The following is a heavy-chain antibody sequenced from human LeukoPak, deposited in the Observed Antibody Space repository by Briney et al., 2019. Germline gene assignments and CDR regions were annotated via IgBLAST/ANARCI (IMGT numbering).Heavy chain of an antibody. V-gene: IGHV3-33*01. CDR2: IWYDGSNK. Sequence: GRSLRLSCAASGFTFSSYGMHWVRQAPGKGLEWVAVIWYDGSNKYYADSVKGRFTISRDNSKNTLYLQMNSLRAEDTAVYYCARGKGYSSSLVDYWGQGTLVTVSS. D-gene: IGHD6-13*01. CDR3: ARGKGYSSSLVDY. J-gene: IGHJ4*02. CDR1: GFTFSSYG.